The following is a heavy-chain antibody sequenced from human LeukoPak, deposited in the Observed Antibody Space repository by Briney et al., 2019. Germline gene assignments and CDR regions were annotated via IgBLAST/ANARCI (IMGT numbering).Heavy chain of an antibody. Sequence: GGSLRLSCAASGFTFSNYPMHWVRQAPGKGLEWVAVISYDGSNKYYADSVKGRFTISRDNSKNTLNLQMNSLRAEDTAVYYCARAMMTTAGGVFDYWGQGTLVTVSS. V-gene: IGHV3-30-3*01. CDR3: ARAMMTTAGGVFDY. D-gene: IGHD6-13*01. CDR1: GFTFSNYP. J-gene: IGHJ4*02. CDR2: ISYDGSNK.